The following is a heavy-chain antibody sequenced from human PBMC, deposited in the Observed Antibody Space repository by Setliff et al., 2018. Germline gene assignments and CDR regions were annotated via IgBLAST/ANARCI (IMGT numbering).Heavy chain of an antibody. CDR2: ISSSGSTI. CDR3: AKGRLGGHHGWFDP. V-gene: IGHV3-48*01. D-gene: IGHD3-16*01. J-gene: IGHJ5*02. Sequence: GGSLRLSCAASGFTLRSYWMSWVRQAPGKGLEWVSYISSSGSTIYYADSVKGRFTISRDNSKNTLFLQMNSLRAEDTAVYYCAKGRLGGHHGWFDPWGQGTLVTVSS. CDR1: GFTLRSYW.